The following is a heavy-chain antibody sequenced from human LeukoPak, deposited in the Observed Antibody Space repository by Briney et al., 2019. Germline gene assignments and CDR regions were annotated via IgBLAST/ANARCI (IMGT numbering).Heavy chain of an antibody. V-gene: IGHV1-18*01. CDR3: ARVGDIVVVPAALTWFDP. CDR2: ISAYNGNT. CDR1: GYTFTSYG. J-gene: IGHJ5*02. Sequence: ASVKVSCKASGYTFTSYGISWVRQAPGQGLEWMGWISAYNGNTNYAQKLQGRVTMTTDTSTSTAYMELRCLRSDDTAVYYCARVGDIVVVPAALTWFDPWGQGTLVTVSS. D-gene: IGHD2-2*01.